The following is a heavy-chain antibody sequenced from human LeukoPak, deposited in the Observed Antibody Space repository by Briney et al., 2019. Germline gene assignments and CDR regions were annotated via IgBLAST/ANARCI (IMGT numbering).Heavy chain of an antibody. CDR1: GYTFTGYY. V-gene: IGHV1-2*02. CDR3: ASFDFWRKAFDI. D-gene: IGHD3-3*01. J-gene: IGHJ3*02. CDR2: INPNSGGT. Sequence: ASVKVSCKASGYTFTGYYMHWVRQAPGQGLEWMGWINPNSGGTNYAQKFQGRVTMTRDTSISTAYMELSRLRSEDTAVYYCASFDFWRKAFDIWGQGTMVTVSS.